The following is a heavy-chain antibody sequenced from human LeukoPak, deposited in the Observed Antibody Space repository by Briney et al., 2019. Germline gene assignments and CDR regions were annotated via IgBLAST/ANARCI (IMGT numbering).Heavy chain of an antibody. CDR2: IYHSGST. CDR1: GGSISSGGYY. D-gene: IGHD2-8*01. Sequence: SQTLSLTCTVSGGSISSGGYYWSWIRQPPGKGLEWIGYIYHSGSTYYNPSLKSRVTISVDRSKNQFSLKLSSVTAADTAVYYCVSCTNGVCYGGYFDYWGQGTLVTVSS. V-gene: IGHV4-30-2*01. CDR3: VSCTNGVCYGGYFDY. J-gene: IGHJ4*02.